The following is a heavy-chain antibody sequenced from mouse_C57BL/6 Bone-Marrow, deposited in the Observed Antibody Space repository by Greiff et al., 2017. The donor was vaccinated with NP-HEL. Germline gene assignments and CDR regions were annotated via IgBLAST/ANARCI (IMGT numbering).Heavy chain of an antibody. V-gene: IGHV5-17*01. D-gene: IGHD2-4*01. CDR3: ARPYDYDGYFDV. CDR1: GFTFSDYG. J-gene: IGHJ1*03. Sequence: EVQLVESGGGLVKPGGSLKLSCAASGFTFSDYGMHWVRQAPEKGLVWVAYISSGSSTIYYADTVKGRFTISRDNAKNTLFLQMTSLRSEDTAMYYCARPYDYDGYFDVWGTGTTVTVSS. CDR2: ISSGSSTI.